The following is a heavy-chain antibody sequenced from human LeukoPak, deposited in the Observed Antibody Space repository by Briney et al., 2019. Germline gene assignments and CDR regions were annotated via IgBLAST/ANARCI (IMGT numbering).Heavy chain of an antibody. CDR1: GFTFNNAW. CDR3: TTAPVVIIDY. V-gene: IGHV3-15*01. CDR2: IKSKTDGGTT. J-gene: IGHJ4*02. D-gene: IGHD3-22*01. Sequence: GGSLRLSCAASGFTFNNAWMTWVRQGPGKGLEWVGRIKSKTDGGTTDYAAPVKGRFTISRDDSKNTLYLHMNSLKTEDTAVYYCTTAPVVIIDYWGQGTLVTVSS.